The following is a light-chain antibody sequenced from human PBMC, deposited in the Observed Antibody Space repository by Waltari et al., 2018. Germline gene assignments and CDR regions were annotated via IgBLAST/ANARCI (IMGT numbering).Light chain of an antibody. V-gene: IGLV2-14*01. J-gene: IGLJ3*02. CDR1: SSDVGGYND. Sequence: QSALTQPASVSGSPGQSITISCTGTSSDVGGYNDVSWYQQHPGKVPKLFIFDVSNRPSGVSNRFSGSKSGNTASLTISGLQAEDESDYYCCSFTSRSTWVFGGGTKLTVL. CDR2: DVS. CDR3: CSFTSRSTWV.